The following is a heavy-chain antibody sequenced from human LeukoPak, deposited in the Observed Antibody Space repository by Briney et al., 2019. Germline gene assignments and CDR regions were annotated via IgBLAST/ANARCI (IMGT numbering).Heavy chain of an antibody. J-gene: IGHJ1*01. CDR3: AKDEAQYFQH. CDR1: GFTFSNYG. CDR2: IRNDDGSNK. Sequence: GGSLRLSCAASGFTFSNYGMHWVRQAPGKGLEWVAFIRNDDGSNKYYADSVKGRFTISRDNSKNPVHLQMNSLRVEDTAVYYCAKDEAQYFQHWGQGTLVTVSA. V-gene: IGHV3-30*02.